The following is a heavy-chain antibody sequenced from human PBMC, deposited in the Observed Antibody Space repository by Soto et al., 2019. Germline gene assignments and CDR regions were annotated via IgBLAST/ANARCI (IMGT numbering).Heavy chain of an antibody. CDR3: ARDPVNYYGSWTYGMDV. CDR1: GLTLSRFA. D-gene: IGHD3-10*01. J-gene: IGHJ6*02. V-gene: IGHV3-30-3*01. Sequence: QVQLVESGGGVVQLGRSLRLSCTASGLTLSRFAMHWVRQAPGKGLEWVAVIGYDGSNKDYADSVKGRFTISRDNSKNTLYLQMNSLRPEDTAVYYCARDPVNYYGSWTYGMDVWGQGTTVTVSS. CDR2: IGYDGSNK.